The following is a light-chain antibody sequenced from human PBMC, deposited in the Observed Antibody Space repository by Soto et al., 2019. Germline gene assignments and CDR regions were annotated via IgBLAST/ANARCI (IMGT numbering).Light chain of an antibody. J-gene: IGKJ5*01. CDR1: QSINNY. CDR2: SAS. Sequence: DIQMTQSPSSLSASVGDRVTITCRASQSINNYLNWYQQRPWKAPKLQIYSASSLQSGVPSRYRGSGSGTDFTLTISSLQPEDFATDYCQQSYSNPSLTFGQGTQLEIK. CDR3: QQSYSNPSLT. V-gene: IGKV1-39*01.